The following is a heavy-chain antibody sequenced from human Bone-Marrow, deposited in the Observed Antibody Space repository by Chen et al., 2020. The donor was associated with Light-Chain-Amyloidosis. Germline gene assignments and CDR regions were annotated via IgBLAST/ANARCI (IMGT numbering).Heavy chain of an antibody. CDR1: GLSVSRDYY. Sequence: QVQLQESGPGLVKPSETLSRTCVVSGLSVSRDYYWAWIRQPPGKGLEWIGNMHHTGKTYYNPSLKSRVTLSIDTSKNQFSLKLTSVTAADTAVYYCARDPYDYVWGSYRPNNNWFDPWGQGTLVTVSS. CDR2: MHHTGKT. V-gene: IGHV4-38-2*02. J-gene: IGHJ5*02. D-gene: IGHD3-16*02. CDR3: ARDPYDYVWGSYRPNNNWFDP.